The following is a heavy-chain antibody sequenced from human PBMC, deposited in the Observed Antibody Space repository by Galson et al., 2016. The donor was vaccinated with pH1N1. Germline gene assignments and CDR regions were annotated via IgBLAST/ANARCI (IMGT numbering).Heavy chain of an antibody. D-gene: IGHD3-9*01. J-gene: IGHJ2*01. V-gene: IGHV4-59*11. CDR2: IYYSGST. CDR3: ASGDYDIFDGSHKTWYFVL. Sequence: SETLSLTCTVSGGSISSHYWSWIRQPPGKGLEWIGYIYYSGSTDYNSSLKRRVTISVDTSTNQFSLKLSSVTAADTAVYFCASGDYDIFDGSHKTWYFVLWGRGTLVTVSS. CDR1: GGSISSHY.